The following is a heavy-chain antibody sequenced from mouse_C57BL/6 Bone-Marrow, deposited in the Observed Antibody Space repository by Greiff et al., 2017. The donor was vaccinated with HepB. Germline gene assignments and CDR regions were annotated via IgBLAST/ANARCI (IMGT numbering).Heavy chain of an antibody. V-gene: IGHV1-82*01. CDR2: IYPGDGDT. CDR1: GYAFSSSW. Sequence: QVQLQQSGPELVKPGASVKISCKASGYAFSSSWMNWVKQRPGKGLEWIGRIYPGDGDTNYNGKFKGKATLTADKSSSTAYMQLSSLTSEDSAVYFGARSLYYDYGWYFDVWGTGTTVTVSS. CDR3: ARSLYYDYGWYFDV. D-gene: IGHD2-4*01. J-gene: IGHJ1*03.